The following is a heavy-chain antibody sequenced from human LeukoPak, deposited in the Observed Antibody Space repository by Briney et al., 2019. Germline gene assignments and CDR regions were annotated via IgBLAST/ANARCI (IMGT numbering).Heavy chain of an antibody. CDR1: GYTFTSYD. D-gene: IGHD6-19*01. CDR3: ARAMQWPFAFDI. Sequence: ASVKVSCKASGYTFTSYDINWVRQATGQGLEWMGWMNPNSGNTGYAQKFQGRVTMTRNTSIGTAYMELSSLRSEDTAVYYCARAMQWPFAFDIWGQGTMVTVSS. CDR2: MNPNSGNT. J-gene: IGHJ3*02. V-gene: IGHV1-8*01.